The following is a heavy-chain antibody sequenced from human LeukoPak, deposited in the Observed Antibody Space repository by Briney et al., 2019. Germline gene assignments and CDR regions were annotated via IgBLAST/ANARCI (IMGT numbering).Heavy chain of an antibody. J-gene: IGHJ4*02. CDR3: AREVTGGNPFDY. CDR1: GFTVSSNY. V-gene: IGHV3-53*01. CDR2: IYNNGNT. D-gene: IGHD4-23*01. Sequence: GGSLRPSCAASGFTVSSNYMSWVRQAPGKGLEWVSVIYNNGNTYYADSVKGRFTISRDNSKNTLYLQMNSLRAEDTAVYYCAREVTGGNPFDYWGQGTLVTVSS.